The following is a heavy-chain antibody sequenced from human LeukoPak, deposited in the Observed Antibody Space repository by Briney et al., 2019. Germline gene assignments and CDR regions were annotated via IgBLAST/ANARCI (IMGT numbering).Heavy chain of an antibody. CDR1: GYTFTSYG. J-gene: IGHJ4*02. Sequence: ASVKVSCKASGYTFTSYGISWVRQARGQGLEWMGWISAYNGNTNFAQKLQGRVTMTTGTSTSTAYMDLRSLRSDDTAVYYCARDQAATNTQVRFCLDWGQGTLVTVSS. CDR2: ISAYNGNT. V-gene: IGHV1-18*01. CDR3: ARDQAATNTQVRFCLD. D-gene: IGHD3-9*01.